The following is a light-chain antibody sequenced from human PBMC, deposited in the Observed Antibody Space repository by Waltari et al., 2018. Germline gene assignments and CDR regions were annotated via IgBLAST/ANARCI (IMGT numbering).Light chain of an antibody. Sequence: QSVLTQPPSASGTPGPRVPIPCSGSSSHIGSNTVTWYQQLPGTAPKLLIYGNNQRPSGVPDRFSGSKSGTSASLAIGGLQSEDEADYYCAAWDDSLNGVLFGGGTKLTVL. J-gene: IGLJ2*01. V-gene: IGLV1-44*01. CDR2: GNN. CDR3: AAWDDSLNGVL. CDR1: SSHIGSNT.